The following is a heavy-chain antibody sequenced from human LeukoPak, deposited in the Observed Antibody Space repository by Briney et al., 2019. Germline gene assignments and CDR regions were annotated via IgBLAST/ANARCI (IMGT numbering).Heavy chain of an antibody. CDR2: IYYSGST. Sequence: MPSETLSLTCTVSGGSISSYYWSWIRQPPGKGLEWIGYIYYSGSTNYNPSLKSRVTISVDTSKNQFSLKLSSVTAADTAVYYCARPLDGGSYGSGTDWYFDLWGRGTLVTVSS. CDR1: GGSISSYY. V-gene: IGHV4-59*08. J-gene: IGHJ2*01. CDR3: ARPLDGGSYGSGTDWYFDL. D-gene: IGHD3-10*01.